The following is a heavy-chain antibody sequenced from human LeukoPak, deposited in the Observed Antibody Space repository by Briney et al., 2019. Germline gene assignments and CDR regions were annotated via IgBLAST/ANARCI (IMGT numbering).Heavy chain of an antibody. CDR1: GFTFSSYG. D-gene: IGHD3/OR15-3a*01. CDR2: ISRDGSDK. J-gene: IGHJ4*02. Sequence: GRSLRLSCAASGFTFSSYGMHWVRQAPGKGLEWVAVISRDGSDKFYADPVKGRFTISRDNSKNTLYLQMDSLRAEDTAMYYCAKPLWTSTIDFLIDYWGQGTLVTVSS. CDR3: AKPLWTSTIDFLIDY. V-gene: IGHV3-30*18.